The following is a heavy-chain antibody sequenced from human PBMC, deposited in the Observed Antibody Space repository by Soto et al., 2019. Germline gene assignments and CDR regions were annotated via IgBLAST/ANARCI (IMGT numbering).Heavy chain of an antibody. CDR3: ARRLSSSWYEGYFDY. J-gene: IGHJ4*02. D-gene: IGHD6-13*01. V-gene: IGHV1-69*13. Sequence: SVKVSCKASGCTFSSYAISWVRQAPGQGLEWMGGIIPIFGTANYAQKFQGRVTITADESTSTAYMELSSLRSEDTAVYYCARRLSSSWYEGYFDYWGQGTLVSVSS. CDR2: IIPIFGTA. CDR1: GCTFSSYA.